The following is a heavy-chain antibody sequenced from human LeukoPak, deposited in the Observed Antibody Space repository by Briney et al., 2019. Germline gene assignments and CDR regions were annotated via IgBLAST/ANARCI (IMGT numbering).Heavy chain of an antibody. CDR1: GGSISSYY. V-gene: IGHV4-59*01. CDR3: ARVHSYCSTTSCLDY. Sequence: SKTLSLTCTVSGGSISSYYWSWIRQPPGKGLEWIGYIYYSGSTNYNPSLKSRVTLSVDTSKNQFSLKLSSVTAADTAVYYCARVHSYCSTTSCLDYWGQGTLVTVSS. D-gene: IGHD2-2*01. CDR2: IYYSGST. J-gene: IGHJ4*02.